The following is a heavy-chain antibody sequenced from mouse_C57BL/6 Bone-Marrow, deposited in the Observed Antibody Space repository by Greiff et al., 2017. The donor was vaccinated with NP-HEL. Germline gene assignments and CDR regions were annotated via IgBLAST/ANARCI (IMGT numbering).Heavy chain of an antibody. CDR1: GYAFTNYL. V-gene: IGHV1-54*01. CDR2: INPGSGGT. Sequence: QVQLKESGAELVRPGTSVKVSCKASGYAFTNYLIEWVKQRPGQGLEWIGVINPGSGGTNYNEKFKGKATLTADKSSSTAYMQLSSLTSEDSAVYVCARWLLREDYWGQGTTLTVSS. D-gene: IGHD2-3*01. CDR3: ARWLLREDY. J-gene: IGHJ2*01.